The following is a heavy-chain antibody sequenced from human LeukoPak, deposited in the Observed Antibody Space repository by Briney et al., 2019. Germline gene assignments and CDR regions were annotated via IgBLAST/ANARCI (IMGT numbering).Heavy chain of an antibody. D-gene: IGHD3-3*01. Sequence: ASVKVSCKASGYTFTGYYMHWVRQAPGQGLEWMGWINPNSGGTNYAQKSQGWVTMTRDTSISTAYMELSRLRSDDTAVYYCARESGSILGPMDVWGKGTTVTVSS. J-gene: IGHJ6*04. V-gene: IGHV1-2*04. CDR3: ARESGSILGPMDV. CDR1: GYTFTGYY. CDR2: INPNSGGT.